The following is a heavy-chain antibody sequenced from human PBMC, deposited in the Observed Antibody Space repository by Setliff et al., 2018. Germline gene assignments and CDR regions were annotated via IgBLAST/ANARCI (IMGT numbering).Heavy chain of an antibody. J-gene: IGHJ5*02. CDR3: ARVTGYYDFWSGYYIGSGWFDP. D-gene: IGHD3-3*01. CDR1: GGSISSGGYY. CDR2: IYYSGST. V-gene: IGHV4-31*03. Sequence: SETLSLTCTVSGGSISSGGYYWSWIRQHPGKGLEWIGYIYYSGSTYYNPSLKSRVTISVDTSKNQFSLKLSSVTAADTAVYYCARVTGYYDFWSGYYIGSGWFDPWGQGTLVTVS.